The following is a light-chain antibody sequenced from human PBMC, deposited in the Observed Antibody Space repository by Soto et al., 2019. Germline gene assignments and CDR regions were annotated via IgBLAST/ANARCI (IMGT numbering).Light chain of an antibody. J-gene: IGKJ5*01. CDR3: QQYNSWPPIT. CDR2: AAS. CDR1: QSVTTY. V-gene: IGKV1-39*01. Sequence: DIQMTQSPSSLSASVGDRVTITCRASQSVTTYLNWYQQKPGQAPDLLIYAASNLVTGVPSRFSGSGSGTDFTLTISSLHPEDFATYYCQQYNSWPPITFGQGTRLEIK.